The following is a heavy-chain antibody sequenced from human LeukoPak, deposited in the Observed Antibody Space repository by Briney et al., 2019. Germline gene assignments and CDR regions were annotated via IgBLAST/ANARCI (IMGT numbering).Heavy chain of an antibody. CDR1: GGTFSSYA. J-gene: IGHJ4*02. CDR3: ARGLGYSGYDYPFDY. D-gene: IGHD5-12*01. Sequence: RASVKVSCKASGGTFSSYAISWVRQAPGQGREWMGGIIPIFGTANYAQKFQGRVTITADESTSTAYMELSSLRSEDTAVYYCARGLGYSGYDYPFDYWGQGTLVTVSS. V-gene: IGHV1-69*13. CDR2: IIPIFGTA.